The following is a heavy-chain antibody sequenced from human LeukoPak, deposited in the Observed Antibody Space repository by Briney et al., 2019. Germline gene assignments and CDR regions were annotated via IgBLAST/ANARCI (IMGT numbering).Heavy chain of an antibody. CDR2: ISWNSGSL. D-gene: IGHD2-21*02. CDR1: GFTFDDYA. CDR3: AKDMGAYCGGDCFHFDY. Sequence: HPGGSLRLSCAASGFTFDDYAMHWVRQAPGKGLEWVSGISWNSGSLGYADSVKGRFTISRDNAKNSLYLQMNSLRAEDTALYYCAKDMGAYCGGDCFHFDYWGQGTLVTVSS. V-gene: IGHV3-9*01. J-gene: IGHJ4*02.